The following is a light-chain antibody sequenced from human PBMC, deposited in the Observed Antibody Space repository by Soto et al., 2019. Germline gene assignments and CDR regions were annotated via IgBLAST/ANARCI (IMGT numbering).Light chain of an antibody. CDR2: SYN. CDR1: SSNIGSNY. CDR3: AAWDASLNGVV. Sequence: QSVLTQPPSASGTPGQRVTISCSGSSSNIGSNYVYWYQQLPGTAPKLLIYSYNQRPSEVPDRFSGSKSGTSTSLAISGLQSEDEADYYCAAWDASLNGVVFGGGTKLTVL. V-gene: IGLV1-44*01. J-gene: IGLJ2*01.